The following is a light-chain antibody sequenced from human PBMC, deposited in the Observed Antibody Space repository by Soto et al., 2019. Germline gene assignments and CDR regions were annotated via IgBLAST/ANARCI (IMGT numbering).Light chain of an antibody. CDR3: CSLTNGATWV. V-gene: IGLV2-23*01. CDR1: NSDVGSHNF. J-gene: IGLJ3*02. Sequence: QSVLTQPASVSGSPGQSITISCTGTNSDVGSHNFVSWYQQYPGKAPKLLIYEASKRPSGLSNRFSGSKSGNTASLTISGLQAEDEADYYCCSLTNGATWVFGGGTKVTV. CDR2: EAS.